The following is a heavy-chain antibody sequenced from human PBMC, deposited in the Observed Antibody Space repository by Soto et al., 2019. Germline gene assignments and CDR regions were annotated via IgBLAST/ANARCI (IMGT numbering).Heavy chain of an antibody. CDR3: ARDKGSIVGATMFDY. Sequence: SQTLSLTCAISGDSVSSNSAAWNWIRQSPSRGLEWLGRTYYRSKWYNDYAVSVKSRVTIKPDTSKNQFSLQLNSVTPEDTAGYYCARDKGSIVGATMFDYWGQGTLVTVSS. CDR2: TYYRSKWYN. D-gene: IGHD1-26*01. V-gene: IGHV6-1*01. CDR1: GDSVSSNSAA. J-gene: IGHJ4*02.